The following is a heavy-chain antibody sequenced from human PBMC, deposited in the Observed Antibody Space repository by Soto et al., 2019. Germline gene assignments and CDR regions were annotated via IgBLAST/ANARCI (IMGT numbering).Heavy chain of an antibody. V-gene: IGHV4-39*01. J-gene: IGHJ4*02. CDR1: GGSVSSSSYS. Sequence: SETMSLTCTVAGGSVSSSSYSWGWLRQPPGKGLEWIGTIYSSENTYYNPSLMSRVTISVDTSKNQFSLKLSSVTAADTGLYYCTRHKYGVGLAYWGQGILVTVSS. CDR2: IYSSENT. D-gene: IGHD4-17*01. CDR3: TRHKYGVGLAY.